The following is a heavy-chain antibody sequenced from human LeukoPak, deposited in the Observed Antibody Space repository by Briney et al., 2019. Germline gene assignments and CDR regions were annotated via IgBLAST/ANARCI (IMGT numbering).Heavy chain of an antibody. CDR1: GFTFSTYA. Sequence: GRSLRLSCAASGFTFSTYAMHWVRQGPGKGLEWVAVVSYDGSNKYYADSVKGRFTISRDNSKNTLYLQMSSLSAEDTAVYYCARTTTPHYYGSGSYALGYWGQGTLVTVPS. D-gene: IGHD3-10*01. CDR3: ARTTTPHYYGSGSYALGY. V-gene: IGHV3-30-3*01. CDR2: VSYDGSNK. J-gene: IGHJ4*02.